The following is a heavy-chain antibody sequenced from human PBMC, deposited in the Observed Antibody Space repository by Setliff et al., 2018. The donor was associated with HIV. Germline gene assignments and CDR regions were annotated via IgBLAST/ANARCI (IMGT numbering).Heavy chain of an antibody. CDR3: ASYSGSYYFILHY. J-gene: IGHJ4*02. CDR1: GDTFSSYA. CDR2: IIPVLGLS. D-gene: IGHD1-26*01. Sequence: SVKVSCKTSGDTFSSYAISWVRQAPGQGLEWMGGIIPVLGLSYYAQNFQGRVTITADESTSTAYMELSSLRSEDTAVYYCASYSGSYYFILHYWGRGTLGTVSS. V-gene: IGHV1-69*10.